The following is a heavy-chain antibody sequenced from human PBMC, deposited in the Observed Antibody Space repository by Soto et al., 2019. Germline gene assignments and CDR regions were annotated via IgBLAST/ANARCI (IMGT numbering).Heavy chain of an antibody. D-gene: IGHD3-3*01. CDR3: ARDGAIFGVVIIYYYCGMDV. Sequence: ASVKVSCKASGYTFTSYGISWVRQAPGQGLEWMGWISAYNGNTNYAQKLQGRVTMTTDTSTSTAYMELRSLRSDDTAVYYCARDGAIFGVVIIYYYCGMDVWGQGTTVTVSS. CDR1: GYTFTSYG. J-gene: IGHJ6*02. CDR2: ISAYNGNT. V-gene: IGHV1-18*01.